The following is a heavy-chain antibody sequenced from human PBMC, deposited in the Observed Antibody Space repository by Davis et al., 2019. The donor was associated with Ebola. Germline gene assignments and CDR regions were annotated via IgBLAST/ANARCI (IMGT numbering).Heavy chain of an antibody. CDR2: IYYSGST. Sequence: SETLSLTCSVSGASISSYYCSWIRQPPGKGLEWIGYIYYSGSTNNNPSLKSRVTISIDTSKNEFSLRLSSVTAADTAVYYCARLSSAGHLDYWGQGTLVTVSS. CDR3: ARLSSAGHLDY. J-gene: IGHJ4*02. D-gene: IGHD2-15*01. V-gene: IGHV4-59*08. CDR1: GASISSYY.